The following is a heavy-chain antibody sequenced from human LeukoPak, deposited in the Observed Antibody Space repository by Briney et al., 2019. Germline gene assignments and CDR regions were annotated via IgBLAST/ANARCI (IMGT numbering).Heavy chain of an antibody. V-gene: IGHV4-61*02. J-gene: IGHJ4*02. CDR3: ARHVSSFGYGSGSYYNRVFDY. CDR2: IYTSGST. D-gene: IGHD3-10*01. CDR1: GGSISSSSYY. Sequence: SETLSLTCTVSGGSISSSSYYWSWIRQPAGKGLEWIGRIYTSGSTNYNPSLKSRVTVSVDTSKNQFSLKLSSVTAADTAVYYCARHVSSFGYGSGSYYNRVFDYWGQGTLVTVSS.